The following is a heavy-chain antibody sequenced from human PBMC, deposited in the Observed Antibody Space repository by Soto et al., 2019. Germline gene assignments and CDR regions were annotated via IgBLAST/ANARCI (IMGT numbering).Heavy chain of an antibody. V-gene: IGHV3-23*01. CDR2: ISAGDVP. D-gene: IGHD1-1*01. J-gene: IGHJ4*01. Sequence: EVQLLESGGGLVQPGESLRLSCAASGFISGAFAMNWVRLRPGKGLEWVSTISAGDVPFYTDSVKGRFTISRDTSRDTVFLHMNGLRADDTALYYCAKALGGNFNNWHFDHWGHGTLVTVSS. CDR1: GFISGAFA. CDR3: AKALGGNFNNWHFDH.